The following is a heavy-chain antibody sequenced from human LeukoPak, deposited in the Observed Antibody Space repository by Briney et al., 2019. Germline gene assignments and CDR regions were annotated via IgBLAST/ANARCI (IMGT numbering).Heavy chain of an antibody. CDR1: GFTLSSYW. CDR2: INSDGSST. J-gene: IGHJ4*02. V-gene: IGHV3-74*01. Sequence: GGSLRLSCAASGFTLSSYWMHGVGDAPGKGVVWGSRINSDGSSTKYADPVKGRFTISRDNEKNTLYLQMNSLRAEDTAVYYCVRGSGSYYNFDYWGQGTLVTVSS. D-gene: IGHD3-10*01. CDR3: VRGSGSYYNFDY.